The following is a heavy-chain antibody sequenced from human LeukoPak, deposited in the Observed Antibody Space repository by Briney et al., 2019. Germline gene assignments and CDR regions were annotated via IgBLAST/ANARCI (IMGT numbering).Heavy chain of an antibody. V-gene: IGHV1-24*01. J-gene: IGHJ4*02. CDR1: GYTLTELS. D-gene: IGHD3-22*01. CDR3: TTANRLTRDSSGYYPDS. Sequence: VASVKVSCKVSGYTLTELSTHWVRQAPGKGLEWMGGLDPEDGEAIYAQTFQGRVTMTEDTSTDTAYMELSSLRSEDTAVYYCTTANRLTRDSSGYYPDSWGQGTLVTVSS. CDR2: LDPEDGEA.